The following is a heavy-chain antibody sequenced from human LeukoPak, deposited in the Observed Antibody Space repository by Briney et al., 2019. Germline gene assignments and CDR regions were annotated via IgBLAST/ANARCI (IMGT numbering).Heavy chain of an antibody. D-gene: IGHD6-13*01. Sequence: GGSLRLSCVASGFSFSSHWMHWVRQLPGKGLVWVARIDRDGSPTTYADSVKGRFTISRDNAKNYLYLQMNNLRAEDTALYYCAKSDSSSWEYYFDYWGQGTLVTVSS. CDR3: AKSDSSSWEYYFDY. J-gene: IGHJ4*02. CDR1: GFSFSSHW. V-gene: IGHV3-74*01. CDR2: IDRDGSPT.